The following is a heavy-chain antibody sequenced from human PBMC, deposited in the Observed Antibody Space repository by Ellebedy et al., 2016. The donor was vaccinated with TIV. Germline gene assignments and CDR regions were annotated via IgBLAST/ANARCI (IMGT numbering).Heavy chain of an antibody. D-gene: IGHD3-16*01. J-gene: IGHJ4*02. CDR2: IYNDGSST. V-gene: IGHV3-74*01. Sequence: GESLKISCAASGFTFSIYALHWVRQAPGKGLVWVSRIYNDGSSTSYADSVEGRFTISRDNPKNTVYLQMNSLRVEDTAVYYCVRDGSYDYGDYWGQGTVVTVSS. CDR3: VRDGSYDYGDY. CDR1: GFTFSIYA.